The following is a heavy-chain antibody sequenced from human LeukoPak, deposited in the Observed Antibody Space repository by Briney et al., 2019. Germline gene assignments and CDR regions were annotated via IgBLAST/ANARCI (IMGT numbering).Heavy chain of an antibody. Sequence: QPGGSLRLSCAASGFTFSSYWMHWVRQAPGKGLVWVSRINSDGSSTSYADSVKGRFTISRDNAKNTLYLQMNSLRAEDTAAYYCARALGAMGGLDYWGQGTLVTVSS. J-gene: IGHJ4*02. V-gene: IGHV3-74*01. CDR1: GFTFSSYW. D-gene: IGHD5-18*01. CDR3: ARALGAMGGLDY. CDR2: INSDGSST.